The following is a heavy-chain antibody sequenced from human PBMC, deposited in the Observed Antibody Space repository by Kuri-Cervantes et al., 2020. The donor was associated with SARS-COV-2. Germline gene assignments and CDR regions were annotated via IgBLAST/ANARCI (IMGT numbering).Heavy chain of an antibody. J-gene: IGHJ4*02. Sequence: GGSLRLSCAASGFTFSGYSMNWVRQASGKGLERVSYISSSGSTIYYADSVKGRFTISRDNAKNSLYLQMNSLRAEDTAVYYCARDLGSFFDYWGQGPLVTVSS. CDR1: GFTFSGYS. CDR2: ISSSGSTI. V-gene: IGHV3-48*01. D-gene: IGHD3-16*01. CDR3: ARDLGSFFDY.